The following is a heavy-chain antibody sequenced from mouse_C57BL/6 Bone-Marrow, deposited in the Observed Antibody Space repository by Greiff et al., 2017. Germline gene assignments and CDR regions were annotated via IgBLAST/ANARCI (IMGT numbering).Heavy chain of an antibody. D-gene: IGHD1-1*01. CDR1: GFPFSDYG. Sequence: DVHLVGSGGGLVKPGGSLKLSCAASGFPFSDYGMHWVRQAPEKGLEWVAYISSGSSTIYYADTVKGRFTISRDNAKNTLFLQMTSLRSEDTAMYYCARDITTVVATNWYFDVWGTGTTVTVSS. CDR3: ARDITTVVATNWYFDV. CDR2: ISSGSSTI. V-gene: IGHV5-17*01. J-gene: IGHJ1*03.